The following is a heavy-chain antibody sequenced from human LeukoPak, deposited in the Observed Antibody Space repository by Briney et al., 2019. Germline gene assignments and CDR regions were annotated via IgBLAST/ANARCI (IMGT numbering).Heavy chain of an antibody. CDR2: IYYSGST. Sequence: SETLSLTCAVSGYSISSANWWGWIRQHPGKGLEWIGYIYYSGSTYYNPSLKSRVTISVDTSKNQFSLKLSSVTAADTAVYYCTRKGGLPQDHWGQGTLVTVSS. D-gene: IGHD4-11*01. V-gene: IGHV4-28*01. CDR3: TRKGGLPQDH. CDR1: GYSISSANW. J-gene: IGHJ4*02.